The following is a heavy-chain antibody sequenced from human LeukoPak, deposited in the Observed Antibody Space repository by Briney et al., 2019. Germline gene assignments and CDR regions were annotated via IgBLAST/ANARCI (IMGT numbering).Heavy chain of an antibody. Sequence: KPSETLSLTCIVSGGSMNNYYWSWFRQPPGKGLEWIAYVYQTGDTIYNPSLKSRVSISLDMSKNQFSLKVSSVTATDTAVYYCARHPFSAPFDFWGQGILVTVSS. D-gene: IGHD6-19*01. CDR3: ARHPFSAPFDF. CDR1: GGSMNNYY. CDR2: VYQTGDT. V-gene: IGHV4-59*08. J-gene: IGHJ4*02.